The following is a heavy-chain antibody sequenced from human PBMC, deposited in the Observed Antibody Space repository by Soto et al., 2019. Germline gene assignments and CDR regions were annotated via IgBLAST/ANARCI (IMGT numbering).Heavy chain of an antibody. D-gene: IGHD1-1*01. Sequence: GASVKVSCKASGYTFTSYYMHWVRQAPGKGLEWMGGFDPEDGETIYAQKFQGRVTMTEDTSTDTAYMELSSLRSEDTAVYYCATTMERDYYYGMDVWGQGTTVTVSS. CDR3: ATTMERDYYYGMDV. J-gene: IGHJ6*02. CDR1: GYTFTSYY. V-gene: IGHV1-24*01. CDR2: FDPEDGET.